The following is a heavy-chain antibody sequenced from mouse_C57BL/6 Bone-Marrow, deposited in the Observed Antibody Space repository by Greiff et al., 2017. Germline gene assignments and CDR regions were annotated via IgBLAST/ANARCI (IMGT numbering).Heavy chain of an antibody. Sequence: VQLQQSGPELVKPGASVKIFCKASGYTFTDYYMNWVKQSHGKSLEWNGDINPNNGRTCYKQKFKGKATLTVDTSSSTDYMQLSSLTSEDSAVYDCARSEGIYYYGSSYAMDYWGQGTSVTVSS. D-gene: IGHD1-1*01. CDR2: INPNNGRT. V-gene: IGHV1-26*01. CDR3: ARSEGIYYYGSSYAMDY. CDR1: GYTFTDYY. J-gene: IGHJ4*01.